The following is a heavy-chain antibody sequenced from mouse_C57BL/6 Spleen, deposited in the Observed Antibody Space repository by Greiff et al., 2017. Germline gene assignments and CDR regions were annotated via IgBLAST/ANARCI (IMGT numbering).Heavy chain of an antibody. J-gene: IGHJ3*01. V-gene: IGHV1-39*01. CDR2: INPNYGTT. CDR1: GYSFTDYN. D-gene: IGHD2-3*01. CDR3: ASSEGGYYDAY. Sequence: EVKLMESGPELVKPGASVKISCKASGYSFTDYNMNWVKQSHGKSLEWIGVINPNYGTTSYNQKFKGKATLTVDQSSSTAYMQLNSLTSEDSAVYYCASSEGGYYDAYWGQGTLVTVSA.